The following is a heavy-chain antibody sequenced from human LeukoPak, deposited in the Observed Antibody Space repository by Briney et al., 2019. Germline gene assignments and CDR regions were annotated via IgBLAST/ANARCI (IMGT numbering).Heavy chain of an antibody. J-gene: IGHJ6*02. CDR2: IYPGDSDT. CDR3: ARLGGSSGYEALQLWAYYYYYYGMDV. Sequence: GESLKISCKGSGYSFTSYWIGWVRQMPGKGLEWMGIIYPGDSDTRYSPSFQGQVTISADKSISTAYLQWSSLKASDTAMYYCARLGGSSGYEALQLWAYYYYYYGMDVWGQGTTVTVSS. CDR1: GYSFTSYW. D-gene: IGHD5-12*01. V-gene: IGHV5-51*01.